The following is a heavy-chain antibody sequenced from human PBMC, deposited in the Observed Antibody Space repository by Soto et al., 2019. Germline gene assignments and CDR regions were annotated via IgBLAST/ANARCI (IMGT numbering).Heavy chain of an antibody. V-gene: IGHV3-30*18. CDR1: GFTFSSYG. CDR3: AKDSSGYYSFDY. J-gene: IGHJ4*02. D-gene: IGHD3-22*01. CDR2: ISYDGSNT. Sequence: GGSLRLSCVASGFTFSSYGMHWVRQAPGKGLEWVAIISYDGSNTYYADSVKGRFTISRDNSKNTLYLQMNSLRAEDTAVYYCAKDSSGYYSFDYWGQGTLVTVSS.